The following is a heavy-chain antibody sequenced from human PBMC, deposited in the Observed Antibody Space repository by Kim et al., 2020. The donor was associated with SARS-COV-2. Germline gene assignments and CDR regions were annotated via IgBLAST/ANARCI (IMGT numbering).Heavy chain of an antibody. CDR1: GGSISSGGYY. CDR3: ARGRRSSDDYGGLWYYGMDV. Sequence: SETLSLTCTVSGGSISSGGYYWSWIRQHPGKGLEWIGYIYYSGSTYYNPSLKSRVTISVDTSKNQFSLKLSSVTAADTAVYYCARGRRSSDDYGGLWYYGMDVWGQGTTVTVSS. CDR2: IYYSGST. V-gene: IGHV4-31*03. J-gene: IGHJ6*02. D-gene: IGHD4-17*01.